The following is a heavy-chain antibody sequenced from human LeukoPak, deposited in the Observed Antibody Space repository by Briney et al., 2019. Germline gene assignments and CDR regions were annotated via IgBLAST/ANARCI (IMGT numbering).Heavy chain of an antibody. V-gene: IGHV3-64*01. CDR2: ISSNGGST. CDR3: ARPTYYYDSSGLDAFDI. CDR1: GFTFSSYA. J-gene: IGHJ3*02. Sequence: GGSLRLSCAASGFTFSSYAVHWVRQAPGKGLEYVSAISSNGGSTYYANSVKGRFTISRDNSKNTLYLQMNSLRAEDTAVYYCARPTYYYDSSGLDAFDIWGQGTMVTVSS. D-gene: IGHD3-22*01.